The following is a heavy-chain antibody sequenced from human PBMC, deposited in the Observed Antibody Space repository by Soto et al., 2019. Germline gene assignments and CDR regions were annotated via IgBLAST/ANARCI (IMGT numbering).Heavy chain of an antibody. CDR3: AKDDSSSSSPPFDY. J-gene: IGHJ4*02. CDR2: ISGSGGST. D-gene: IGHD6-13*01. CDR1: GFTFSSYA. V-gene: IGHV3-23*01. Sequence: EVQLLESGGGLVQPGGSLRLSCAASGFTFSSYAMSWVRQAPGKGLEWVSAISGSGGSTYYADSVKGRFTISRDNSKNTLYLKMNSLRAEDTDVYYCAKDDSSSSSPPFDYWGQGTLVTVSS.